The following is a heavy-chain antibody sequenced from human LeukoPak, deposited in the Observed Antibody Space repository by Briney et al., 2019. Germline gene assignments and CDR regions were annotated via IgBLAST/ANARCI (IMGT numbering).Heavy chain of an antibody. D-gene: IGHD2-21*02. V-gene: IGHV5-51*01. CDR1: GYSFTSYW. CDR2: IYPGDSDT. J-gene: IGHJ4*02. CDR3: ARHAAYCCGDCYPYYFDY. Sequence: GESLKISCKGSGYSFTSYWIGWVRQMPGKGLEWMGIIYPGDSDTRYSPSFQGQVTISADKSISTAYLQWSSLKPSDTAMYYCARHAAYCCGDCYPYYFDYWGQGTLVTVCS.